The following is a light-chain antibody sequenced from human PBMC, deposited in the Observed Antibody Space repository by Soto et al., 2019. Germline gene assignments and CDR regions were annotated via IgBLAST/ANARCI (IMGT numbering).Light chain of an antibody. CDR3: SSYAGSNNLL. CDR2: EVN. V-gene: IGLV2-8*01. Sequence: QSVLTQPPSASGSPGQSVAISYTGTNSDIGNYNFFSWYQQHPGKAPKLMIYEVNKRPSGVPDRFSGSKSGNTASLTVSGLQPEDEADYYCSSYAGSNNLLFGGGTKLTVL. CDR1: NSDIGNYNF. J-gene: IGLJ2*01.